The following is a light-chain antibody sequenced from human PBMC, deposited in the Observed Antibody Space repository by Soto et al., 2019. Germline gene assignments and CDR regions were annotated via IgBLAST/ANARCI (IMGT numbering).Light chain of an antibody. Sequence: DIQVTQSPSSLSASVGYRVTITCRASQTIDTYLNWYQQKPRKAPKIMIYAASSLESGVPSRFSGSGYGTDFNLTISSLQTEDFATYYCQQGYGTPRTFGQGTKVDIK. CDR1: QTIDTY. CDR3: QQGYGTPRT. V-gene: IGKV1-39*01. J-gene: IGKJ1*01. CDR2: AAS.